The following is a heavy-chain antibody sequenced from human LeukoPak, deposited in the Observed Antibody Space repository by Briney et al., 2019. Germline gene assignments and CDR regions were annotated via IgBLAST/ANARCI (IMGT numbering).Heavy chain of an antibody. D-gene: IGHD4-17*01. CDR1: GFTFSSYA. V-gene: IGHV3-23*01. CDR2: ISGSGGST. CDR3: ARDRGTTVTLYYYYGMDV. J-gene: IGHJ6*02. Sequence: GGSLRLSCAASGFTFSSYAMSWVRQAPGKGLEWVSAISGSGGSTYYADSVKGRFTISRDNSKNTLYLQMNSLRAEDTAVYYCARDRGTTVTLYYYYGMDVWGQGTTVTVSS.